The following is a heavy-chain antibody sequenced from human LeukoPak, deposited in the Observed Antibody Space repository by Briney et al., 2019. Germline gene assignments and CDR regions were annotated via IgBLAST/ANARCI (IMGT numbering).Heavy chain of an antibody. Sequence: GGSLRLSCGASGFTFSNYAMAWVRQVPGTGLEWVSAISGSGGSTYYADSVKGRFTISRDNSKNTLYLQMNSLRAEDTALHYCAKDRSDTSMVYNFDYWGQGTLVTVSS. J-gene: IGHJ4*02. V-gene: IGHV3-23*01. CDR2: ISGSGGST. CDR3: AKDRSDTSMVYNFDY. CDR1: GFTFSNYA. D-gene: IGHD5-18*01.